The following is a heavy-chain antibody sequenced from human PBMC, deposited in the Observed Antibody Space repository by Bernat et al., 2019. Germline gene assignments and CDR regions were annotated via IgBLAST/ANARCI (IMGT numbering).Heavy chain of an antibody. CDR1: GFTFSSYA. Sequence: QVHLVESGGGVVQPGTSLSLSCAASGFTFSSYAMHWVRQAPGKGLEWVALISYAVGSETYYADSVKGRFTISRDNSKSTLYLQMNSLRPEDTAVYFCAREVRGFFVGSWGQGTLVTVSS. CDR2: ISYAVGSET. CDR3: AREVRGFFVGS. D-gene: IGHD5-12*01. V-gene: IGHV3-30-3*01. J-gene: IGHJ4*02.